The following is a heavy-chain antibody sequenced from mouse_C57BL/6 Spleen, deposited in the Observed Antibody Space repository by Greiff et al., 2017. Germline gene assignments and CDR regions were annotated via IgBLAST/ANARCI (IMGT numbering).Heavy chain of an antibody. V-gene: IGHV1-19*01. D-gene: IGHD2-3*01. CDR2: INPYNGGT. CDR1: GYTFTDYY. Sequence: EVQLQQSGPVLVKPGASVKMSCKASGYTFTDYYMNWVKQSPGKSLEWIGVINPYNGGTSYNQKFKGKATLTVDKSSSTAYMELNSLTSEDSAVYYCARDDGYSGGFDYWGQGTLVTVSA. J-gene: IGHJ3*01. CDR3: ARDDGYSGGFDY.